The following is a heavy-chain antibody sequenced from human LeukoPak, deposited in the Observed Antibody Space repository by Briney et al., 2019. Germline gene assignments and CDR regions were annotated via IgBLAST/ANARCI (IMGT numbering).Heavy chain of an antibody. V-gene: IGHV3-7*01. CDR1: GFRISDYW. CDR3: ANHPSDGREFY. Sequence: GSLRLSCAASGFRISDYWMNWVRQAPGEGLEWVANIHQGGSQTYYADSVKGRFTFSRDNAKNSLYLQMNSLRGEDTAVYFCANHPSDGREFYWGQGTLVTVSS. J-gene: IGHJ4*02. D-gene: IGHD2-21*01. CDR2: IHQGGSQT.